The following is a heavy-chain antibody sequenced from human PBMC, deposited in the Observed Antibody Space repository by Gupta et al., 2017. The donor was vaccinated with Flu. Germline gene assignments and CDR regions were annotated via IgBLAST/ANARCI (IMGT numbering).Heavy chain of an antibody. J-gene: IGHJ4*02. CDR1: GFTFSSYA. Sequence: EVQLLESGGGLVQPGGSLRLSCAASGFTFSSYAMSWVRQAPGKGLEWVSAISGRGGSTDDADSVKGRVTISIENSKNTLYMQMTSLRAEDTAVYYGAKDRRVDDWGQGTLVTVSS. V-gene: IGHV3-23*01. CDR2: ISGRGGST. CDR3: AKDRRVDD.